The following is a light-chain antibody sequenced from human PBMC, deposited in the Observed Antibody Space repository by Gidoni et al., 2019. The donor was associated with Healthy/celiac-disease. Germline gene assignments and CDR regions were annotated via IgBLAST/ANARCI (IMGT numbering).Light chain of an antibody. CDR3: QQYYSTLWT. V-gene: IGKV4-1*01. J-gene: IGKJ1*01. CDR2: WAS. CDR1: QSVLYSSNHKNY. Sequence: DIVMTQSPDSMAVSLGERATLNCKSSQSVLYSSNHKNYLAWYQQKPGQPPNLLIYWASTRESGVHDRFSGSGSGTDFTLTISSLQAEDVAVYYCQQYYSTLWTFGQGTKVEIK.